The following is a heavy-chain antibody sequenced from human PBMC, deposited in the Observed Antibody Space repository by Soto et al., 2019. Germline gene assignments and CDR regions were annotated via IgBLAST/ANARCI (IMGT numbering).Heavy chain of an antibody. CDR1: RFTFSSYA. CDR2: ISYDGSNK. D-gene: IGHD6-13*01. J-gene: IGHJ4*02. Sequence: PGGSLKLSCAAPRFTFSSYAMHWVRQAPGKGLEWVAVISYDGSNKYYADSVKGRFTISRDNSKNTLYLQMNSLRAEDTAVYYCARDHGIAAAGNFDYWGQGT. V-gene: IGHV3-30-3*01. CDR3: ARDHGIAAAGNFDY.